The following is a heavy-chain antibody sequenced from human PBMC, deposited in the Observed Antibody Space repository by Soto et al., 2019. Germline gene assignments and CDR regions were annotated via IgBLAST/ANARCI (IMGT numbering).Heavy chain of an antibody. CDR2: IHHSGST. J-gene: IGHJ4*02. CDR3: ARELDYGSGSYPFDY. CDR1: GGSISSSNW. V-gene: IGHV4-4*02. Sequence: PSETLSLTCAVSGGSISSSNWWSWVRQPPGKGLEWIGEIHHSGSTNYNPSLKSRVTISVDKSKNQFSLKLSSVTAADTAVYYCARELDYGSGSYPFDYWGQGTLVTVSS. D-gene: IGHD3-10*01.